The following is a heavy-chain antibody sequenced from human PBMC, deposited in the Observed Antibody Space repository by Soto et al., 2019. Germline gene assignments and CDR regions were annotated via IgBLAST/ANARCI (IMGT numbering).Heavy chain of an antibody. CDR1: GVSISSATYY. J-gene: IGHJ4*02. V-gene: IGHV4-39*01. Sequence: SETLSLTCTVSGVSISSATYYWGWIRQPPGKGLEWVGSIYYSGNTYYSPSLKSRVTISLDTSMNQFSLKLTSVSAADTAVYYCARGRKLRYFDPMIYYFDYWGQGTLVTVS. D-gene: IGHD3-9*01. CDR2: IYYSGNT. CDR3: ARGRKLRYFDPMIYYFDY.